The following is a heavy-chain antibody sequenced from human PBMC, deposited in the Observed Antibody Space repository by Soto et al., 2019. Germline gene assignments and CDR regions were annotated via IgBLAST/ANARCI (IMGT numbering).Heavy chain of an antibody. CDR3: ARDAYPSSSGSYVPFDY. CDR2: IYYSGST. CDR1: GGSISSYY. V-gene: IGHV4-59*01. D-gene: IGHD3-10*01. Sequence: QVQLQESGPGLVKPSETLSLTCTVSGGSISSYYWSWIRQPPGKGLEWIGYIYYSGSTNYNPSLKSRVTISVDTSKNQFSLKLSSVTAADTAVYYCARDAYPSSSGSYVPFDYWGQGTLVTVSS. J-gene: IGHJ4*02.